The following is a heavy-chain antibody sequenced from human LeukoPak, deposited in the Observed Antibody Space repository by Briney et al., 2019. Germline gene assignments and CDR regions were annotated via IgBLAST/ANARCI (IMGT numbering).Heavy chain of an antibody. Sequence: ASVKVSCKASGYTFTSYGISWVRQAPGQGLEWMGWISAYNGNTNYAQKFQGRVTMTRDTSISTAYMELSRLRSDDTAVYYCASTGYSSGWYNWFDPWGQGTLVTVSS. CDR2: ISAYNGNT. CDR3: ASTGYSSGWYNWFDP. D-gene: IGHD6-19*01. CDR1: GYTFTSYG. J-gene: IGHJ5*02. V-gene: IGHV1-18*01.